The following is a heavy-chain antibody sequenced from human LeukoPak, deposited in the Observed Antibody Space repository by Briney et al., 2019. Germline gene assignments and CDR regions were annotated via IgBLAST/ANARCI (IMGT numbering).Heavy chain of an antibody. CDR1: GFTFSSYW. Sequence: PGGSLRLSCTASGFTFSSYWMSWVRQAPGKGLEWVANIKQDGSEKYYVDSVKGRFTISRDNAKNSLYLQMDSLRAEDTAVYYCARPIRNSGFPFDYWGQGTLVTVSS. V-gene: IGHV3-7*01. J-gene: IGHJ4*02. CDR3: ARPIRNSGFPFDY. D-gene: IGHD2/OR15-2a*01. CDR2: IKQDGSEK.